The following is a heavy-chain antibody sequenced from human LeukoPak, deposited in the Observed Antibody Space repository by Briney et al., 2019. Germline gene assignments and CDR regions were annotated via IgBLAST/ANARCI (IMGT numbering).Heavy chain of an antibody. CDR2: IYYSVSA. V-gene: IGHV4-59*01. CDR3: ARGSLVRGVPAEYFQH. J-gene: IGHJ1*01. D-gene: IGHD3-10*01. CDR1: GGSISSYY. Sequence: SETLSLTCTVSGGSISSYYWSWIRQPPGKGLEWVGYIYYSVSANYNPSLKSRVTISVDTSKNQFSLKLSSVTAADTAVYYCARGSLVRGVPAEYFQHWGQGTLVTVSS.